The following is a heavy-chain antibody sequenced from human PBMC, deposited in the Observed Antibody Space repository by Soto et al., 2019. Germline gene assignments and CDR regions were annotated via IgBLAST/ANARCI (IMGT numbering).Heavy chain of an antibody. Sequence: QVQLQESGPRLVEASQTLSLTCTVSNASITSSGYYWGWVRQPPGKRLEWIGYIYHSGSTFYSPSLQSRLTMSVDTSKNQLSLTLRSVTAADTAVYHCARMSGTYYVPDYWGQGTLVTVSS. CDR3: ARMSGTYYVPDY. J-gene: IGHJ4*02. V-gene: IGHV4-31*03. CDR1: NASITSSGYY. D-gene: IGHD1-26*01. CDR2: IYHSGST.